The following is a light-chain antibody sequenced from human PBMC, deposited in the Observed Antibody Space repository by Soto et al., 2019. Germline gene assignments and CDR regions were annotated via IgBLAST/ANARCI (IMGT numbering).Light chain of an antibody. CDR3: SSYADSDNLV. CDR2: EVT. Sequence: QSALTQPPSASGSPGQSVTISCTGTSSDVGGYNYVSWYQQYPGKAPTLMIYEVTKRPSGVPDRFSGSKSGNTASLTVSGLQAEDEGDYYCSSYADSDNLVFGGGTKVTVL. V-gene: IGLV2-8*01. CDR1: SSDVGGYNY. J-gene: IGLJ3*02.